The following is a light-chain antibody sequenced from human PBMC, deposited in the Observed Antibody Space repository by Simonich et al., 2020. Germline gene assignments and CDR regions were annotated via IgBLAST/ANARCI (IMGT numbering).Light chain of an antibody. CDR2: WAS. Sequence: DIVMTQSPDSLAVSLGERATINCKSSQMLLYRSNNKNYLAWYQQKPGQPPKLLIYWASTRESGVPDRFSGSGSGTDFTLTISSLQAEDVAVYYCQQYYSTPYTFGQGTKLEIK. CDR1: QMLLYRSNNKNY. J-gene: IGKJ2*01. V-gene: IGKV4-1*01. CDR3: QQYYSTPYT.